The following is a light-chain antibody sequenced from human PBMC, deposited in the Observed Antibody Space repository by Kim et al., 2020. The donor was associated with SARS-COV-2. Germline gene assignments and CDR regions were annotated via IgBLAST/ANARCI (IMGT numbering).Light chain of an antibody. J-gene: IGKJ4*01. CDR2: AAS. Sequence: ESVGDRVTITCRASQGINISLAWFQQKPGTVPKRLIYAASSLQSGVPSRFSGSGSGTEFTLTNSSLQPEDFATYYCLQHNSYPRTFGGGTKVDIK. V-gene: IGKV1-17*03. CDR3: LQHNSYPRT. CDR1: QGINIS.